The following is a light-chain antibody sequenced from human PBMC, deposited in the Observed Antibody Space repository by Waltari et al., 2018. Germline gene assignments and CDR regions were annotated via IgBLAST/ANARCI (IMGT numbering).Light chain of an antibody. V-gene: IGLV6-57*01. Sequence: NFLLTQPHSVSASPGKTVTISCTRSSGTLFPNSGHWYQQRPGSSPSMIIYEDNKRPSGVPDRFSGSIDSSSNSASLTISGLKTEDEADYYCQSYDTNIRVFGGGTKLTVL. CDR3: QSYDTNIRV. CDR2: EDN. J-gene: IGLJ3*02. CDR1: SGTLFPNS.